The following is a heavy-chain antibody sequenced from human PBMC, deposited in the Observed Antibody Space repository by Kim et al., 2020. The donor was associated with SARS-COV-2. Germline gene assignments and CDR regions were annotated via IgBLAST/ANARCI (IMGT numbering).Heavy chain of an antibody. Sequence: TYYADSVKGRFTISRDNSKNTLYLQMNSLRAEDTAVYYCAKAIGGWSIDYWGQGTLVTVSS. J-gene: IGHJ4*02. CDR2: T. D-gene: IGHD6-19*01. CDR3: AKAIGGWSIDY. V-gene: IGHV3-23*01.